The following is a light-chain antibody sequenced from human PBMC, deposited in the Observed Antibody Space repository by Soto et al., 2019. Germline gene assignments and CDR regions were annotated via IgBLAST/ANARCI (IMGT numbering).Light chain of an antibody. CDR2: GAF. Sequence: EILMTQSPATLSVSPGERATLSCRASQSVSSNLAWYQQKPGQAPRLLIYGAFTRATGIPARFSGSGSGTEFTLTISSLQSEDFAVYYCQQYKYWPPITFGQGTRLEMK. J-gene: IGKJ5*01. CDR3: QQYKYWPPIT. CDR1: QSVSSN. V-gene: IGKV3-15*01.